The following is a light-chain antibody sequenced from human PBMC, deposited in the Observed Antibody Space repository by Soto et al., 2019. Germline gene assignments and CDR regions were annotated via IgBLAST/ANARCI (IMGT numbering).Light chain of an antibody. CDR2: WAS. J-gene: IGKJ2*01. Sequence: DIVMTQSPDSLALSLGDRATINCKCSHSILYSSNNKNYLAWYQQKPGQPPKLLISWASTRESGVPDRFSASGSGTNFTLTISSLQAEDVAVYYCQQFYSTPPYTFGQGTKLEIK. CDR1: HSILYSSNNKNY. V-gene: IGKV4-1*01. CDR3: QQFYSTPPYT.